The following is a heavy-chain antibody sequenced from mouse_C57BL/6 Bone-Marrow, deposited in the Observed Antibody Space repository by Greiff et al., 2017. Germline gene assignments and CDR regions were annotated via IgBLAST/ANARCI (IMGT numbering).Heavy chain of an antibody. J-gene: IGHJ1*03. CDR2: IYPGSGST. D-gene: IGHD2-5*01. CDR3: ARPYYSNYWYFDV. Sequence: VQLQQPGAELVKPGASVKMSCKASGYTFTSYWITWVKQRPGQGLEWIGDIYPGSGSTNYNEKLKSKATLTVDTSSSPAYMQLSSLTSEDSAVYYCARPYYSNYWYFDVWGTGTTVTVSS. V-gene: IGHV1-55*01. CDR1: GYTFTSYW.